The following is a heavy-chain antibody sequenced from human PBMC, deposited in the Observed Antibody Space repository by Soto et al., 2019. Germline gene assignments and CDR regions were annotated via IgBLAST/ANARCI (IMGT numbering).Heavy chain of an antibody. Sequence: GASVKGSCKASGYTFTSYVINWVRQATGQGLEWMGWMNPNSGNTGYAQKFQGRVTMTRNTSISTAYMELSSLRSEDTAVYYCARGSGRNGYDYYYYMDVWGKGTTVTVSS. V-gene: IGHV1-8*01. D-gene: IGHD2-8*01. J-gene: IGHJ6*03. CDR2: MNPNSGNT. CDR3: ARGSGRNGYDYYYYMDV. CDR1: GYTFTSYV.